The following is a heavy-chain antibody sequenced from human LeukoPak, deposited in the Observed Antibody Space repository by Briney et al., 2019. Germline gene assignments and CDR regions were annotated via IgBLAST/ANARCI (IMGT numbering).Heavy chain of an antibody. D-gene: IGHD3-10*01. J-gene: IGHJ4*02. CDR1: GGTFSSYA. V-gene: IGHV1-8*02. CDR3: ARNIGRFGELTLDY. CDR2: MNPNSGNT. Sequence: ASVKVSCKASGGTFSSYAINWVRQATGQGLEWMGRMNPNSGNTGYAQKFQGRVTMTRNTSISTAYMELSSLRSEDTAVYYCARNIGRFGELTLDYWGQGTLVTVSS.